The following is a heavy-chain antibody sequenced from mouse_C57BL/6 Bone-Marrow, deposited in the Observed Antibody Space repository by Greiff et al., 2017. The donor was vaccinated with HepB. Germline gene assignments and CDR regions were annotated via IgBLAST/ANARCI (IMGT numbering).Heavy chain of an antibody. Sequence: VKLQESGPGLVQPSQSLSITCTVSGFSLTSYGVHWVRQSPGKGLEWLGVIWSGGSTDYNAAFISRLSISKDNSKSQVFFKMNSLQADDTAIYYCARHGKGYFDVWGTGTTVTVSS. CDR2: IWSGGST. CDR1: GFSLTSYG. V-gene: IGHV2-2*01. D-gene: IGHD1-1*01. CDR3: ARHGKGYFDV. J-gene: IGHJ1*03.